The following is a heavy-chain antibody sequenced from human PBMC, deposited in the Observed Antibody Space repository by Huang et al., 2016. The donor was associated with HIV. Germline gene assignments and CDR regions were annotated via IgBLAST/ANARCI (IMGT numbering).Heavy chain of an antibody. V-gene: IGHV3-30*02. D-gene: IGHD2-21*02. Sequence: QEQLVESGGGVVQPGGSLRLSCATSGFSFSHYGMHWVRQAPGKGWGWVAFIRFDGGNKHYADSAKGRFTIARDNSKKMLFLEMNSLRGDDTAFYYCATDLGGYSFDYWGQGALVSVSS. CDR1: GFSFSHYG. CDR2: IRFDGGNK. CDR3: ATDLGGYSFDY. J-gene: IGHJ4*02.